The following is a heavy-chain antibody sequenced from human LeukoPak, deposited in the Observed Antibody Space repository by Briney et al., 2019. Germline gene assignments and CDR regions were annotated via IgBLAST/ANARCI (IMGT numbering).Heavy chain of an antibody. CDR3: ARGRYYDSSGYFFDY. Sequence: GGSLRLSCAASGFSVSKNNMDWVRQAPGKGLEWVSTLYSDGTTTYADSMKGRFSISRDNSKNTLSLQLNSLRVEDTAVYYCARGRYYDSSGYFFDYWGQGTLVTVSS. D-gene: IGHD3-22*01. V-gene: IGHV3-53*01. CDR1: GFSVSKNN. J-gene: IGHJ4*02. CDR2: LYSDGTT.